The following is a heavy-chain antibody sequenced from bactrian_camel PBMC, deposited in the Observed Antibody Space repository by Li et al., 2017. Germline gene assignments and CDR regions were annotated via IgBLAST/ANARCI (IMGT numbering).Heavy chain of an antibody. CDR1: GYTYNRNR. CDR2: IATGSGNT. Sequence: VQLVESGGGSVQAGTGGSLRLSCAASGYTYNRNRMAWFRQAPGKEREGVARIATGSGNTYYADSVKGRFTISQDNAKNTVYLQMNSLTPEDTAMYYCAADAYVPASLWGTLRPRDYRYRGQGTQVTVS. CDR3: AADAYVPASLWGTLRPRDYRY. D-gene: IGHD5*01. J-gene: IGHJ4*01. V-gene: IGHV3S40*01.